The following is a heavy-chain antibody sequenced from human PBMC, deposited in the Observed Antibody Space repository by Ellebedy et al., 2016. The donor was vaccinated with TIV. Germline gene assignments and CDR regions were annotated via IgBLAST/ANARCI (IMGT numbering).Heavy chain of an antibody. D-gene: IGHD6-13*01. CDR1: GDSVSSNSAG. V-gene: IGHV6-1*01. J-gene: IGHJ6*02. Sequence: SQTLSLTCAISGDSVSSNSAGWNWIRQSPSRGLEWLGRTYYRSKWYNDYAVSVKGRITINPDTSKNQFSLQLNSVTPKDTAVYYCAKRSSRNVMDVWGQGTTVTVSS. CDR2: TYYRSKWYN. CDR3: AKRSSRNVMDV.